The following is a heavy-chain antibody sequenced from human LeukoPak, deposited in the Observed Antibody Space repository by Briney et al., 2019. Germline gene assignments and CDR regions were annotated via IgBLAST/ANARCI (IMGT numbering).Heavy chain of an antibody. CDR2: IYHSGST. V-gene: IGHV4-30-2*01. CDR3: RTGDLPYYFDY. J-gene: IGHJ4*02. Sequence: SQTLSLTCAVSGGSISSGGYSWSWIRQPPGKGLEWIGYIYHSGSTYYNPSLKSRVTISVDTPKNQFSLKLSSVTAADTAVYYCRTGDLPYYFDYWGQGTLVTVSS. CDR1: GGSISSGGYS. D-gene: IGHD7-27*01.